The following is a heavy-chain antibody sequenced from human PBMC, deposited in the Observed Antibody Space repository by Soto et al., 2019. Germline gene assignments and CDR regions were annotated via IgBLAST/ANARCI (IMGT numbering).Heavy chain of an antibody. CDR3: ARSDIVLMLYAIDP. CDR1: GGSFSGYY. D-gene: IGHD2-8*01. J-gene: IGHJ5*02. CDR2: INHSGST. Sequence: SETLSLTCAVYGGSFSGYYWSWIRQPPGKGLEWIGEINHSGSTNYNPSLKSRVTISVDTSKNQFSLKLSSVTAADTAVYYCARSDIVLMLYAIDPWGQGTLVTVSS. V-gene: IGHV4-34*01.